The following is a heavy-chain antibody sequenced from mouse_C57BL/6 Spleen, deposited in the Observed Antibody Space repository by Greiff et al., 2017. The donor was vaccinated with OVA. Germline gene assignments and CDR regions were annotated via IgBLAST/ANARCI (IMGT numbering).Heavy chain of an antibody. CDR3: AREDDYGNSYWYFDV. CDR1: GFTFSDYY. V-gene: IGHV5-16*01. D-gene: IGHD2-1*01. CDR2: INYDGSST. J-gene: IGHJ1*03. Sequence: EVQRVESEGGLVQPGSSMKLSCTASGFTFSDYYMAWVRQVSEKGLEWVANINYDGSSTYYLDSLKSRFIISRDNAKNILYLQMSSLKSEDTATYYWAREDDYGNSYWYFDVWGTGTTVTVSS.